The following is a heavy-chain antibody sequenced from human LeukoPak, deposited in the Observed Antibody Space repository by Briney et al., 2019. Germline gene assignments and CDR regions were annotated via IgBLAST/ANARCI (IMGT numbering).Heavy chain of an antibody. V-gene: IGHV1-8*01. CDR1: GYTYTSYD. J-gene: IGHJ4*02. D-gene: IGHD6-25*01. CDR2: MNPNSGNT. CDR3: SRGRASSVDY. Sequence: ASVKVSCKASGYTYTSYDINWVRQATGQGLEWMGWMNPNSGNTGYAQKFQGRVTMTRNTSISTAYMELSRLRSEDTAVYYCSRGRASSVDYLGEGNLVTASP.